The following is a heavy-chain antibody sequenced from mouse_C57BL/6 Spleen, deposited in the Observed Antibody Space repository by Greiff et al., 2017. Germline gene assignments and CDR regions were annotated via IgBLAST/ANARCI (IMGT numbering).Heavy chain of an antibody. Sequence: QVQLQQPGAELVKPGASVKLSCKASGYTFTSYWMQWVKQRPGQGLEWIGEIAPSDSYTNYNQKFKGKATLTVDTSSSTAYMQLSSLTSEDSAVYYCARLRPYYAMDYWGQGTSVTVSS. CDR2: IAPSDSYT. CDR3: ARLRPYYAMDY. V-gene: IGHV1-50*01. J-gene: IGHJ4*01. D-gene: IGHD2-4*01. CDR1: GYTFTSYW.